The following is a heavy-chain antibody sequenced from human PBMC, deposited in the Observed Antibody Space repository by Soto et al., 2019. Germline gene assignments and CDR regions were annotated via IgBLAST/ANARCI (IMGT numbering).Heavy chain of an antibody. J-gene: IGHJ4*02. Sequence: SETLSLTCAVYGVSFSGYYWSWIRQPPGKGLEWIGEINHSGSTNYNPSLKSRVTISVDTSKNQFSLKLSSVTAADTAVYYCARGPYPGIAVAARGMAYYFDYWGQGTLVTVSS. D-gene: IGHD6-19*01. V-gene: IGHV4-34*01. CDR2: INHSGST. CDR1: GVSFSGYY. CDR3: ARGPYPGIAVAARGMAYYFDY.